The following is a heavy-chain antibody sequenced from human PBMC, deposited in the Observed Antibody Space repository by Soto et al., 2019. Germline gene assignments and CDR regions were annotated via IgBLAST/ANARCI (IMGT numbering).Heavy chain of an antibody. Sequence: PGGSLRLSCAASGFTFSSYSMNWVRQAPGKGLEWVSSISSSSSYIYYADSVKGRFTISRDNAKNSLYLQMNSLRAEDTAVYYCAKLVMVYAPALDAFDIWGQGTMVTVSS. D-gene: IGHD2-8*01. CDR1: GFTFSSYS. V-gene: IGHV3-21*04. CDR3: AKLVMVYAPALDAFDI. CDR2: ISSSSSYI. J-gene: IGHJ3*02.